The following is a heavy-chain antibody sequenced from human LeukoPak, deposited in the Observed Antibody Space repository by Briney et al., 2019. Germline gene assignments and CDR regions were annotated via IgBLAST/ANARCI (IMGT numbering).Heavy chain of an antibody. D-gene: IGHD3-16*01. CDR1: GGSISSYY. V-gene: IGHV4-59*01. J-gene: IGHJ6*03. CDR2: IYYSGST. Sequence: PSETLSLTCTVSGGSISSYYWSWIRQPPGKGLEWIGYIYYSGSTNYNPSLKSRVTISVDTSKNQFFLKLSSVTAADTAVYYCARALGFNYYYYMDVWGKGTTVTVSS. CDR3: ARALGFNYYYYMDV.